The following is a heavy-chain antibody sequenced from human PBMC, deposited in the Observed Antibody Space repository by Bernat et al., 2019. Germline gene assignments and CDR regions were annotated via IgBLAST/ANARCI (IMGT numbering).Heavy chain of an antibody. Sequence: QVQLVQSGAEVKKSGASVKVSCKASGYTFTSYDINWVRQATGQGLEWMGWMNPNSGNTGYAQKFQGRVTMTRNTSISTAYMELSSLRSEDTAVYYCARGPFAFVIAAAGTDWFDPWGQGTLVTVSS. CDR1: GYTFTSYD. CDR2: MNPNSGNT. CDR3: ARGPFAFVIAAAGTDWFDP. D-gene: IGHD6-13*01. J-gene: IGHJ5*02. V-gene: IGHV1-8*01.